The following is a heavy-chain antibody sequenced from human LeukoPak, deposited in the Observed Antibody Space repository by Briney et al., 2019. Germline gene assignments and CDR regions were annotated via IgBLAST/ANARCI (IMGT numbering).Heavy chain of an antibody. J-gene: IGHJ4*02. Sequence: GGSLTLSCAASGFIFSNYGMQWVRQTPGKGLEWVAFIQFDGDTKYYADAVRGRFTISRDNAKNSLYLQMNSLRAEDTAVYYCARDRYFSYWGQGTLVTVSS. V-gene: IGHV3-30*02. CDR1: GFIFSNYG. D-gene: IGHD3-9*01. CDR3: ARDRYFSY. CDR2: IQFDGDTK.